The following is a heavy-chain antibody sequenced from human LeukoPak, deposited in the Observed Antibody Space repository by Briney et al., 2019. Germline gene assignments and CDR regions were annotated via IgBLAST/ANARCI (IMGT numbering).Heavy chain of an antibody. D-gene: IGHD2-2*01. Sequence: PGGSLRLSYAASGFTFSDYYMSWIRQAPGKGLEWVSYISSSGSTIYYADSVKGRFTISRDNAKNSLYLQMNSLRAEDTAVYYCARDSNIVVVPAALDPWGQGTLVTVSS. CDR3: ARDSNIVVVPAALDP. V-gene: IGHV3-11*01. J-gene: IGHJ5*02. CDR1: GFTFSDYY. CDR2: ISSSGSTI.